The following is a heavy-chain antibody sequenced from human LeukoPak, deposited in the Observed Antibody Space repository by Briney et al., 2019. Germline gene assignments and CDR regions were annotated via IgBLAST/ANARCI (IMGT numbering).Heavy chain of an antibody. CDR1: GYTFTGYY. D-gene: IGHD1-1*01. V-gene: IGHV1-2*02. Sequence: ASVKVSCKASGYTFTGYYMHWVRQAPGQGLEWMGWINPNSGGTNYAQKFQGRVTMTRDTSISTAYMELSRLRSDDTAVYYCARARDLERVWDYWGHGTLVTVSS. CDR2: INPNSGGT. CDR3: ARARDLERVWDY. J-gene: IGHJ4*01.